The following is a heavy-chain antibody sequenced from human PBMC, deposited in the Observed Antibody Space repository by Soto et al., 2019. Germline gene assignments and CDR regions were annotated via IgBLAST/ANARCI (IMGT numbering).Heavy chain of an antibody. D-gene: IGHD1-26*01. CDR1: NGSITSGGYY. V-gene: IGHV4-31*03. CDR3: ARMSGTYYFPDY. Sequence: QVQLQESGPRLVEASQTLSLTCTVSNGSITSGGYYWSWIRQPPGKRLEWIGYIYHSGSTFYSPSLQSRLTMSGDTSKNQFSLTLSSVTAADTAVYHCARMSGTYYFPDYWGQGTPVTVSS. CDR2: IYHSGST. J-gene: IGHJ4*02.